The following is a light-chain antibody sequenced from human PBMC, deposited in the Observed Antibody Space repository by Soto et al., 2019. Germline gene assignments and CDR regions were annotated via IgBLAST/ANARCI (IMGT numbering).Light chain of an antibody. Sequence: QSVLTQPPSASGTPGQRVTISCSGSASSIGTNTVNWYRQLPGTAPKLLIYGDNQRPSGVPDRFPGSKSGTSASLAISGLQSEDEAEYYCAAWDGSLNNVLFGGGTKVTVL. J-gene: IGLJ2*01. CDR2: GDN. CDR3: AAWDGSLNNVL. CDR1: ASSIGTNT. V-gene: IGLV1-44*01.